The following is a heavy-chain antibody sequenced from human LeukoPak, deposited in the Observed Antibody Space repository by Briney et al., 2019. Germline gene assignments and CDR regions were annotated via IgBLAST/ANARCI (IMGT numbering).Heavy chain of an antibody. CDR3: AKDIAARHAGFGNYMDV. V-gene: IGHV3-43D*03. J-gene: IGHJ6*03. D-gene: IGHD6-6*01. CDR2: ISWDGGST. Sequence: GGSLRLSCAASGFTFSSYWMHWVRLAPGNGLEWVSLISWDGGSTYFADSVKGRFTIYRDNSKNSLYLQMTSLRAEDTALYYCAKDIAARHAGFGNYMDVWGKGTTVTVSS. CDR1: GFTFSSYW.